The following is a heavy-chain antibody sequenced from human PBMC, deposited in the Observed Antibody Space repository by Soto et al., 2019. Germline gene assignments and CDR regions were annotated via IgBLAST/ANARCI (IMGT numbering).Heavy chain of an antibody. D-gene: IGHD5-18*01. Sequence: PSETLSLTCTVSGGSIRSYYWSWIRQPPGKGLEWIGYIYYSGSTNYDPSLKSRVTISVDTSKNQFSLKLSSVTAADTAVYYCARGYSYGYFDYWGQGTLVTVSS. V-gene: IGHV4-59*12. CDR3: ARGYSYGYFDY. CDR1: GGSIRSYY. CDR2: IYYSGST. J-gene: IGHJ4*02.